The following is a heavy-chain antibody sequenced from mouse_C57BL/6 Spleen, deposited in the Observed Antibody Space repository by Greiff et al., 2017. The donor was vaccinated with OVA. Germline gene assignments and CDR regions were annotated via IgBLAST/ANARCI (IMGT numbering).Heavy chain of an antibody. CDR3: ARASYDSNPWYFDD. CDR2: ISDGGSFT. CDR1: GFTFSSYA. V-gene: IGHV5-4*03. Sequence: DVKLQESGGGLVKPGGSLKLSCAASGFTFSSYAMSWVRQTPEKRLAWVANISDGGSFTYYPDNVQGRFTISRDNAKNNLYLQMSHLKSEDTDMYDCARASYDSNPWYFDDWGTGTTVTVSS. J-gene: IGHJ1*03. D-gene: IGHD2-5*01.